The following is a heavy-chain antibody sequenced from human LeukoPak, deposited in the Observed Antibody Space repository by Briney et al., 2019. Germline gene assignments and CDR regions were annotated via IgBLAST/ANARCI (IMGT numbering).Heavy chain of an antibody. CDR2: IYYSGST. CDR3: ARGTTDQYSPQPNFDP. Sequence: PSETLSLTCTVSGGSISSYYWSWFRQPPGKGLEWIGYIYYSGSTNYNPSLKSRVTISVDTSKNQFSLKLSSVTAADTAVYYCARGTTDQYSPQPNFDPWGQGTLVTVSS. CDR1: GGSISSYY. J-gene: IGHJ5*02. D-gene: IGHD6-6*01. V-gene: IGHV4-59*08.